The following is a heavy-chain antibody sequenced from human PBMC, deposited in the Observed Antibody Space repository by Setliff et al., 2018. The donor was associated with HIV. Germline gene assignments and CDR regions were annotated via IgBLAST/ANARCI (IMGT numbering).Heavy chain of an antibody. D-gene: IGHD3-22*01. CDR3: ARHASDYYDRSGFPPGFDY. V-gene: IGHV4-39*01. CDR1: GGSFSSTTYS. Sequence: SETLSLTCTVSGGSFSSTTYSWGWIRQPPGMGLRWIGSIHSSGTTYYNPSFKSRVAISVDTSRSQFSLKLTSVTAADTAAYYCARHASDYYDRSGFPPGFDYWGQGALVTVSS. CDR2: IHSSGTT. J-gene: IGHJ4*02.